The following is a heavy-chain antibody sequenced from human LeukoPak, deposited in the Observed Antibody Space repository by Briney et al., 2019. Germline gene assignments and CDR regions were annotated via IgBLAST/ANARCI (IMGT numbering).Heavy chain of an antibody. Sequence: SETLSLTCTVSGVPISRYYWSWIRQPAGKGLEWVGGICTSGSTNYNPSLKSRVTMSVDTSKNQFSLKLSSVTAADTAVYYCARDRILLWFGELSYDPYYFDYWGQGTLVTVSS. CDR3: ARDRILLWFGELSYDPYYFDY. V-gene: IGHV4-4*07. D-gene: IGHD3-10*01. CDR1: GVPISRYY. J-gene: IGHJ4*02. CDR2: ICTSGST.